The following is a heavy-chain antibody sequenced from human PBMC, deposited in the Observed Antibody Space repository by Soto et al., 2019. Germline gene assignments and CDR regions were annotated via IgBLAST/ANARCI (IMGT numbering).Heavy chain of an antibody. D-gene: IGHD5-12*01. J-gene: IGHJ6*02. CDR2: INPNSGGT. CDR3: ARGAYSGYDLEDPNYYYYYGMDV. V-gene: IGHV1-2*04. Sequence: ASVKVSCKASGYTSTGYYMHWVRQAPGQGLEWMGWINPNSGGTNYAQKFQGWVTMTRDTSISTAYMGLSRLRSDDTAVYYCARGAYSGYDLEDPNYYYYYGMDVWGQGTTVTVSS. CDR1: GYTSTGYY.